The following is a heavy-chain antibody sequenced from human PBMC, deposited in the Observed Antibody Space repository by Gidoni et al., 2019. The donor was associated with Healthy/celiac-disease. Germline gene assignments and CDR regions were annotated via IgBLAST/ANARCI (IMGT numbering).Heavy chain of an antibody. J-gene: IGHJ3*02. CDR3: ARHLEGYCSGGSCANDAFDI. D-gene: IGHD2-15*01. V-gene: IGHV1-18*01. CDR1: GYTFTSYG. CDR2: SSTYNGNT. Sequence: QVQLVQSGTEVKKPGASVKVSCKASGYTFTSYGIRWVRQAPGQGLEWMGWSSTYNGNTNYAQKLQSRVTMTTDTSTSTAYMELRSLRSDDTAVYYCARHLEGYCSGGSCANDAFDIWGQGTMVTVSS.